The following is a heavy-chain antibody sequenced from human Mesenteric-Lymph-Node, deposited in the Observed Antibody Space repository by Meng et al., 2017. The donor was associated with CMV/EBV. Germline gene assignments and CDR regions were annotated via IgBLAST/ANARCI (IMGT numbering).Heavy chain of an antibody. J-gene: IGHJ4*02. CDR3: ARSPGYCSSTSCFSQIYYFDY. V-gene: IGHV3-7*01. D-gene: IGHD2-2*01. CDR1: GFTFSSYW. Sequence: LSLTCAASGFTFSSYWMSWVRQAPGKGLEWVANIKQDGSEKYYVDSVKGRFTISRDNAKNSLYLQMNSLRAEDTAVYYCARSPGYCSSTSCFSQIYYFDYWGQGTLVTVS. CDR2: IKQDGSEK.